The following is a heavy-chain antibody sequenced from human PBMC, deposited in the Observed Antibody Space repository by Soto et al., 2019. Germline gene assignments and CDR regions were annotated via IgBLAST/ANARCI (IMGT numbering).Heavy chain of an antibody. V-gene: IGHV4-39*01. CDR2: IYYSGST. D-gene: IGHD3-3*01. J-gene: IGHJ3*02. Sequence: QLQLQESGPGLVKPSETLSLTCTVSGGSISSSSYYWGWIRQPPGKGLEWIGSIYYSGSTYYNPSLKSRVTIAVDTYKNKFSLKLSSGTAADTAVYYFAVRSTWGAFDIWGQGTMFTVSS. CDR3: AVRSTWGAFDI. CDR1: GGSISSSSYY.